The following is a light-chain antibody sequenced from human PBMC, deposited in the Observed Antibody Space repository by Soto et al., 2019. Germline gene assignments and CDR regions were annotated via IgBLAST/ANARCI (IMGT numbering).Light chain of an antibody. J-gene: IGLJ2*01. V-gene: IGLV2-14*01. CDR1: KFDIGRYDY. CDR2: EVN. Sequence: QSALTQPASVSGSPGQTITISCAGTKFDIGRYDYVSWYRQHPGDAPKLIIFEVNHRPSGVANRFSGSKSGNTASLTICGLQVEDEALYFCSSYTSASTVGIFGGGTKLTVL. CDR3: SSYTSASTVGI.